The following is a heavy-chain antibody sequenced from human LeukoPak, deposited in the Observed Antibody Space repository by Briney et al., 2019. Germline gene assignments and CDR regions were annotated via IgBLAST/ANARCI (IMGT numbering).Heavy chain of an antibody. CDR1: GDSVSSNSVA. CDR3: ARQVVAVAGTGYFDY. D-gene: IGHD6-19*01. J-gene: IGHJ4*02. V-gene: IGHV6-1*01. Sequence: SQTLSLTCAISGDSVSSNSVAWNWIRQSPSRGLEWLGWTYYRSKWYYDYAVSVKSRITINPDASKNQFSLKLNSVTAADTAVYFCARQVVAVAGTGYFDYWGQGTLVTVSS. CDR2: TYYRSKWYY.